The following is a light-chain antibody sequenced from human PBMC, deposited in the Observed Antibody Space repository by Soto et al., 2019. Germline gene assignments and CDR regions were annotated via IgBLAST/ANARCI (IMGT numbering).Light chain of an antibody. Sequence: EIVLTQSSATLSISPGERATLSCRASQGVSSNLAWYQQKPGQAPRLLIYGASTRATGIPARFSGSGSGTEFTLTISSLQSEDFAVYSCQQYNNWPPWTFGQGTKVDIK. CDR2: GAS. J-gene: IGKJ1*01. CDR1: QGVSSN. V-gene: IGKV3-15*01. CDR3: QQYNNWPPWT.